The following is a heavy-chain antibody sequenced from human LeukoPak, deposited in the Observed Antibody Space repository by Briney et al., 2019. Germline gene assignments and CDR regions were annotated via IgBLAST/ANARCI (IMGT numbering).Heavy chain of an antibody. Sequence: SETLSLTCTVSGDPISSNSNYKWSWIRQPPRKGLEWGGYIYYHGSTNYNPSLKSGVTFSVDTSKTQFSLKLRSVTAADTAVYYCAREYSGFDYWGQGTLVTVFS. CDR2: IYYHGST. CDR1: GDPISSNSNYK. J-gene: IGHJ4*02. CDR3: AREYSGFDY. D-gene: IGHD6-13*01. V-gene: IGHV4-61*01.